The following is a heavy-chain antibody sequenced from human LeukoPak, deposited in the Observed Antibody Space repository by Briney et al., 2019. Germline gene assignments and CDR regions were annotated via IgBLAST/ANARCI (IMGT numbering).Heavy chain of an antibody. CDR2: IIPILGIA. V-gene: IGHV1-69*04. Sequence: ASVKVSCKASGGTFSSYAISWVRQAPGQGLEWMGRIIPILGIANYAQKFQGRVTITADKSTSTAYMELSSLRSEDTAVYYCAKGKGRMTSPQGWGWYFDLWGRGTLVTVSS. CDR1: GGTFSSYA. J-gene: IGHJ2*01. D-gene: IGHD3-16*01. CDR3: AKGKGRMTSPQGWGWYFDL.